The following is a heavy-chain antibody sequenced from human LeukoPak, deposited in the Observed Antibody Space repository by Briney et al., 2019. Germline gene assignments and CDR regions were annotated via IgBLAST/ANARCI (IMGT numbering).Heavy chain of an antibody. D-gene: IGHD3-10*01. V-gene: IGHV3-23*01. J-gene: IGHJ4*02. Sequence: GGSLRLSCAASGFTFSNYAMSWVRQAPGKGLEWVSGISGSGGSTYYADSVKGRVTISRDNSRKTLYLQMNSLRAEDTAVYYCAKGSYGSGSFDYWGQGTLVTVSS. CDR3: AKGSYGSGSFDY. CDR2: ISGSGGST. CDR1: GFTFSNYA.